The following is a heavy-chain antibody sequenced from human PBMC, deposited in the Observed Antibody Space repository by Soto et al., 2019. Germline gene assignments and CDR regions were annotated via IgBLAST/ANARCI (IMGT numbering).Heavy chain of an antibody. Sequence: GGSLRRSCAASGFTFMGSAVHWVRQASGKGLEWVGRIRSKANSYATAYAASVKGRFTISRDDSKNTAYLQMNSLKTEDTAVYYCIKSGVLRFFVWLLSTWRYGNLVSVSS. V-gene: IGHV3-73*01. D-gene: IGHD3-3*01. J-gene: IGHJ1*01. CDR2: IRSKANSYAT. CDR1: GFTFMGSA. CDR3: IKSGVLRFFVWLLST.